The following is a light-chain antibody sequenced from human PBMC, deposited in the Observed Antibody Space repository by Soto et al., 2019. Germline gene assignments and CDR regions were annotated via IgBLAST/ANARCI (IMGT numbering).Light chain of an antibody. J-gene: IGKJ1*01. Sequence: VMTQSPATLSVSPGERATLSCWASETVATNLARYQQKPGQDPRLLISGASTRAAGISDRFRGSGSGTEFTLTVSSLRSEDSAIYYCQQYFEWPPMTFGQGTKVEI. CDR3: QQYFEWPPMT. CDR1: ETVATN. CDR2: GAS. V-gene: IGKV3-15*01.